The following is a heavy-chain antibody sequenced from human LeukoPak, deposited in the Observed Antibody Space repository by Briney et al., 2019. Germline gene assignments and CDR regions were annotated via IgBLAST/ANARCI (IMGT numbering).Heavy chain of an antibody. D-gene: IGHD2-21*02. Sequence: ASVKVSCKASGYTFTSYAMHWVRQAPGQRLEWMGWINAGNGNAKYSQKFQGRVTITRDTSASTAYMELSSLRSEDTAVYYCARGQMGLPTLYWGQGTLVTVSS. J-gene: IGHJ4*02. CDR3: ARGQMGLPTLY. V-gene: IGHV1-3*01. CDR1: GYTFTSYA. CDR2: INAGNGNA.